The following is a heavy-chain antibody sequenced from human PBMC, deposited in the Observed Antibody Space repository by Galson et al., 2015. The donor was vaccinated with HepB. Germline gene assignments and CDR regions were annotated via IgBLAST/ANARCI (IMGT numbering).Heavy chain of an antibody. J-gene: IGHJ3*02. V-gene: IGHV1-2*06. CDR1: GYTFTGYY. CDR3: ARGKDCSGGSCYGRAFDI. Sequence: SVKVSCKASGYTFTGYYMHWVRQAPGQGLEWMGRINPNSGGTNYAQKFQGRVTMTRDTSISTAYMELSRLRSDDTAVYYCARGKDCSGGSCYGRAFDIWGKGTMVTVSS. D-gene: IGHD2-15*01. CDR2: INPNSGGT.